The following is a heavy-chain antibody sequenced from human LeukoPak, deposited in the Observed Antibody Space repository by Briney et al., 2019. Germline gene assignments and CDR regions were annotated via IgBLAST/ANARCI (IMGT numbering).Heavy chain of an antibody. CDR3: ARGATVWARMDV. CDR1: GFTFSSYS. CDR2: ISSTSTTI. Sequence: GGPLRLSCAASGFTFSSYSMNWVRQAPGKGLEWVSYISSTSTTISYADSVKGRFTISKDNAKNSLYLQMNSLRADDTAVYYCARGATVWARMDVWGTGTTVTVSS. V-gene: IGHV3-48*04. D-gene: IGHD4-17*01. J-gene: IGHJ6*03.